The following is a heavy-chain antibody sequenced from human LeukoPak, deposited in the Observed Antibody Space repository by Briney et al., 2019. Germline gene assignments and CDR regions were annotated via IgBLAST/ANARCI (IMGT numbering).Heavy chain of an antibody. CDR1: GFTFSSYG. CDR2: IRYDGSNK. Sequence: GGSLRLSCAASGFTFSSYGMHWVRQAPGKGLEWVTLIRYDGSNKYYADSVKGRFTISRDNSKNTLYLQMNSLRAEDTAVYYCAKDKQSYYYYYMDVWGKGTTVTISS. J-gene: IGHJ6*03. CDR3: AKDKQSYYYYYMDV. V-gene: IGHV3-30*02.